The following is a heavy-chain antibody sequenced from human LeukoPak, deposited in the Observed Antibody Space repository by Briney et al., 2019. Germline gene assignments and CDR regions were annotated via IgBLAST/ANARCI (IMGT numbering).Heavy chain of an antibody. J-gene: IGHJ4*02. Sequence: ASVKASCKASGYTFTSYAMHWVRQAPGQRLEWMGWINAGNGNTKYSQKFQGRVTITRDTSASTAYMELSSLRSEDTAVYYCARDRYYGSGSPAYYFDYWGQGTLVTVSS. V-gene: IGHV1-3*01. D-gene: IGHD3-10*01. CDR2: INAGNGNT. CDR3: ARDRYYGSGSPAYYFDY. CDR1: GYTFTSYA.